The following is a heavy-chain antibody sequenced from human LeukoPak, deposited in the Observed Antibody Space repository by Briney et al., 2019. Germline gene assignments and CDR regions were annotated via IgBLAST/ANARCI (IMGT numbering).Heavy chain of an antibody. Sequence: GGSLRLSCAASGFTFSNAWMSWVRQAPGKGLEWVGRTKSKTDGGTTDYAAPVKGRFTISRDDSKNTLYLQMNSLKTEDTAVYYCTTDRFSLGYDFWSGYYTGDYWGQGTLVTVSS. CDR1: GFTFSNAW. J-gene: IGHJ4*02. D-gene: IGHD3-3*01. CDR2: TKSKTDGGTT. V-gene: IGHV3-15*01. CDR3: TTDRFSLGYDFWSGYYTGDY.